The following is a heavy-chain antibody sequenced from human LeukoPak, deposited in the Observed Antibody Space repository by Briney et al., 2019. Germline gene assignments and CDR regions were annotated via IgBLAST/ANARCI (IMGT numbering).Heavy chain of an antibody. Sequence: GSLRLSCAASGFTFSSYAMSWVRQAPGKGLEWVSAISGSGGSTYYADSVKGRYTISRDNSKNTLYLQMNGLRAEDTAVYYCAKVAGYDILTGYYSPAFDIWGQGTMVTVSS. CDR3: AKVAGYDILTGYYSPAFDI. CDR2: ISGSGGST. J-gene: IGHJ3*02. D-gene: IGHD3-9*01. CDR1: GFTFSSYA. V-gene: IGHV3-23*01.